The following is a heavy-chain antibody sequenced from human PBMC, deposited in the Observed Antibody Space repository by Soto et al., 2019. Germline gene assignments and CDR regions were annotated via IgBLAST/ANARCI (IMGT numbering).Heavy chain of an antibody. CDR3: ARVSTYYDFWSGYYTWFDP. D-gene: IGHD3-3*01. V-gene: IGHV6-1*01. J-gene: IGHJ5*02. CDR2: TYYRSKWYN. Sequence: PSQTLSLTCAISGDSVCSNSAAWNWIRQSPSRGLEWLGRTYYRSKWYNDYAVSVKSRITINPDTSKNQFSLQLNSVTPEDTAVYYCARVSTYYDFWSGYYTWFDPWGQGTLVTVSS. CDR1: GDSVCSNSAA.